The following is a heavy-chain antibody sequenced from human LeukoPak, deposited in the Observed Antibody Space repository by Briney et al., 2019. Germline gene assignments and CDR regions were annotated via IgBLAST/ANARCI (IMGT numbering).Heavy chain of an antibody. CDR1: GFTFSSYA. CDR3: AKDRYYYDSSGYHNWFDP. D-gene: IGHD3-22*01. CDR2: ISGSGGST. V-gene: IGHV3-23*01. J-gene: IGHJ5*02. Sequence: GGSLRLSCAASGFTFSSYAMSWVHQAPGKGLEWVSAISGSGGSTYYADSVKGRFTISRDNSKNTLYLQMNSLRAEDTAVYYCAKDRYYYDSSGYHNWFDPWGQGTLVTVSS.